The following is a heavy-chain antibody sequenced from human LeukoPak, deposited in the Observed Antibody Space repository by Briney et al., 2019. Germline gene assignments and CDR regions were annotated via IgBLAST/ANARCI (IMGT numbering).Heavy chain of an antibody. J-gene: IGHJ5*02. CDR2: IYYSGST. CDR3: ARSKINWFDP. Sequence: SETLSLTCTVSGGSISSYYWSWIRQPPGKGLEWIGYIYYSGSTNYNPSLKSRVTISVDTSKNQFSLKLSSVTTADTAVYYCARSKINWFDPWGQGTLVTVSS. CDR1: GGSISSYY. V-gene: IGHV4-59*01.